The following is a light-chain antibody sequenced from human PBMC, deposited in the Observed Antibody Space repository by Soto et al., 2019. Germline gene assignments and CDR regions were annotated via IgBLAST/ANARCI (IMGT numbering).Light chain of an antibody. V-gene: IGLV7-46*01. J-gene: IGLJ2*01. CDR1: TGTLTSGHF. CDR3: AAWDDSLSGLV. CDR2: DTS. Sequence: QSVVTQEPSLTVSPGGTVTLTCGSSTGTLTSGHFPYWFQQKPGQAPRALIFDTSKKYSWTPARFSGSLLGGKAALTLSGAQPEDEADYYCAAWDDSLSGLVFGGGTQLTVL.